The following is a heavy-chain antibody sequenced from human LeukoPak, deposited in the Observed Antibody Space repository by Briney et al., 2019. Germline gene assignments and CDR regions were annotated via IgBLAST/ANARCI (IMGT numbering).Heavy chain of an antibody. CDR2: IVPIFGKT. J-gene: IGHJ5*02. CDR3: ARGWGIPAPISWFDP. D-gene: IGHD2-2*01. Sequence: SVKVSCKASGGSFSSNIIGWVRQAPGQGLEWMGGIVPIFGKTKYGQKFQGRVTITTEESSSTAYMELSSLRSDDTAIYYCARGWGIPAPISWFDPWGQGTLVTVSS. CDR1: GGSFSSNI. V-gene: IGHV1-69*05.